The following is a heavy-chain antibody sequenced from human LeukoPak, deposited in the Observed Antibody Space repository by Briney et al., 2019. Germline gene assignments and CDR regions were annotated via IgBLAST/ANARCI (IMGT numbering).Heavy chain of an antibody. Sequence: GGSLRLSCAASGFTFSSYSMNWVRQAPGKGLEWVSAISGSGGSTYYADSVKGRFTISRDNSKNTLYLQMNSLRAEDTAVYYCAKASPRSGPYCTNGVCYGYYFDYWGQGTLVTVSS. CDR2: ISGSGGST. J-gene: IGHJ4*02. CDR3: AKASPRSGPYCTNGVCYGYYFDY. D-gene: IGHD2-8*01. V-gene: IGHV3-23*01. CDR1: GFTFSSYS.